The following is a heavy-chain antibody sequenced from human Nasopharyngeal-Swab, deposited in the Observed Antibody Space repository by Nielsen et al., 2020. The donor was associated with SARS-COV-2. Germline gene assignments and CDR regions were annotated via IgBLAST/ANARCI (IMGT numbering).Heavy chain of an antibody. CDR1: GFTFSSYA. J-gene: IGHJ5*02. Sequence: GESLKISCAASGFTFSSYAMSWVRQAPGKGLEWVSAISGSGGSTYYAASVKGRFTISRDNSKNTLYLQMNSLRAEDTAVYYCAKDWSGTDAGGWFDPWGQGTLVTVSS. V-gene: IGHV3-23*01. CDR2: ISGSGGST. CDR3: AKDWSGTDAGGWFDP. D-gene: IGHD1-1*01.